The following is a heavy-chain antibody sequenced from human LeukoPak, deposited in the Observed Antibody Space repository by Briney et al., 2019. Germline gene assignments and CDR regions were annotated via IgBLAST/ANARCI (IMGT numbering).Heavy chain of an antibody. CDR1: GFTFSSYS. J-gene: IGHJ5*02. Sequence: GGSLRLSCAASGFTFSSYSMNWVRQAPGKGLEWVSYITSSGSTIYYADSVKGRFTISRDNANNSLSPQMNSLRAEDTAVYYCARAGYCSGGSCIRSFDPWGQGTLVTVSS. D-gene: IGHD2-15*01. CDR2: ITSSGSTI. CDR3: ARAGYCSGGSCIRSFDP. V-gene: IGHV3-48*01.